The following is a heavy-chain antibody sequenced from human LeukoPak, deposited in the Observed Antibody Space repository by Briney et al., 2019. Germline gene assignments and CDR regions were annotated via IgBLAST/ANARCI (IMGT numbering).Heavy chain of an antibody. V-gene: IGHV1-8*01. CDR1: GYTFTSYD. CDR2: MNPDSGNT. J-gene: IGHJ5*02. Sequence: ASVKVSCKASGYTFTSYDINWVRQATGQGLAWMGWMNPDSGNTGYAQKFQGRVTMTRNTSISTAYMELSSLRSEDTAVYYCARGPYCRSMSCPYWFDPWGQGTLVTVSS. D-gene: IGHD2-2*01. CDR3: ARGPYCRSMSCPYWFDP.